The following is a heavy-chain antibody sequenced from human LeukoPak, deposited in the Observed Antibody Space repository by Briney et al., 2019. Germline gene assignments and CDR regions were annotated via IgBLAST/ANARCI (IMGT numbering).Heavy chain of an antibody. J-gene: IGHJ6*03. CDR2: ISGSGDST. V-gene: IGHV3-23*01. Sequence: GTLRLSCAASGFTFSNYGMSWVRQAPGKGLEWVSGISGSGDSTYYGDSVKGRVTISRDNSKNTLDLQMNSLRAEDTAVYYCARRSRSIVRGKPRRNTDYYYYYYMDVWGKGTTVTISS. CDR3: ARRSRSIVRGKPRRNTDYYYYYYMDV. D-gene: IGHD3-10*01. CDR1: GFTFSNYG.